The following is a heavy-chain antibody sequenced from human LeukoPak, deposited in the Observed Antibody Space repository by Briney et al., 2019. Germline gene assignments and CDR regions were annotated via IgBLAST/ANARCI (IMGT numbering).Heavy chain of an antibody. CDR3: AKSPDYYYYYYYYMDV. Sequence: PGGSLRLSCAASGFTFSSYGMHWVRQAPGKGLEWVAFIRYDGSNKYYADSVKGRFTISRDNSKNTLYLQMNSLRAEDTAVYYCAKSPDYYYYYYYYMDVWGKGTTVTVSS. CDR1: GFTFSSYG. D-gene: IGHD3-10*01. J-gene: IGHJ6*03. V-gene: IGHV3-30*02. CDR2: IRYDGSNK.